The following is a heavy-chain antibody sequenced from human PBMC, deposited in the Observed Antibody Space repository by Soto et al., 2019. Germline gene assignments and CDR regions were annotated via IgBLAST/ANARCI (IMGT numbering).Heavy chain of an antibody. CDR3: ANIMITFAGAYDAFDI. V-gene: IGHV1-46*01. CDR2: INPSGGST. CDR1: GYTFTSYY. Sequence: QVQLVQSGAEVKKPGASVKVSCKASGYTFTSYYMHWVRQAPGQGLEWMGIINPSGGSTSYAQKFQGRVTMTRDTSTSTVYMELSSLRSEDTAVYYCANIMITFAGAYDAFDIWGQGTMFTVSS. D-gene: IGHD3-16*01. J-gene: IGHJ3*02.